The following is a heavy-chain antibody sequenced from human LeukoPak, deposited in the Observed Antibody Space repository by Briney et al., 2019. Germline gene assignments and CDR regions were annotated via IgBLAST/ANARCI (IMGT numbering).Heavy chain of an antibody. CDR1: SGSINSYY. J-gene: IGHJ4*02. CDR2: IYTTGET. D-gene: IGHD3-16*01. V-gene: IGHV4-4*07. Sequence: SETLSLTCTVSSGSINSYYWGWVRQPAGRGLEWIGRIYTTGETDYNPSLKSRLTMSVDTSKRQFSLNLTSVTAADTAIYYCARHGYTASHYFLDYWSQGTLVTVSS. CDR3: ARHGYTASHYFLDY.